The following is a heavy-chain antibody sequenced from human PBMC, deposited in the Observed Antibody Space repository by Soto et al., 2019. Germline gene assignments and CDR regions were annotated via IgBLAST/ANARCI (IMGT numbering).Heavy chain of an antibody. D-gene: IGHD2-2*01. CDR2: ISYDGSNK. CDR3: ARFCISISCYASFDY. V-gene: IGHV3-30-3*01. J-gene: IGHJ4*02. Sequence: QVQLVESGGGVVQPGRSLRLSCAASGFTFSSYAMHWVRQAPGKGLEWVAVISYDGSNKYYADSVKGRFTISRDNSKNTLYLQMNSLRAEDTAVYYCARFCISISCYASFDYGGQVTLVTVSS. CDR1: GFTFSSYA.